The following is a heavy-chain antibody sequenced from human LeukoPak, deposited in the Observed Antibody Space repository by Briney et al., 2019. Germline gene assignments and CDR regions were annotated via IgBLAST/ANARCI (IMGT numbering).Heavy chain of an antibody. CDR1: GLTFSSYA. V-gene: IGHV3-23*01. Sequence: GGSLRLSCAASGLTFSSYAMSWVRQAPGMGLKWASGISASGGTTKYADSVKGRFTISRDNSKNTLYLQMNSLRAEDTAVYFCAKETGILTPFDSWGQGTLVTVSS. CDR3: AKETGILTPFDS. D-gene: IGHD3-9*01. CDR2: ISASGGTT. J-gene: IGHJ4*02.